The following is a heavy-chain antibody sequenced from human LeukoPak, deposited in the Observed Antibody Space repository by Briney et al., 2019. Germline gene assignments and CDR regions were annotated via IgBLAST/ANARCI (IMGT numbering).Heavy chain of an antibody. Sequence: GESLKISCKGSGYSFTSYWIGWVRQMPGKGLEWIGIIYPGDSDTRYSPSFQGQVTISADKSITTAYLQWSSLKASDTAMYYCARFNWGSTYYFDYWGQGTLVTVSS. CDR1: GYSFTSYW. D-gene: IGHD7-27*01. CDR2: IYPGDSDT. J-gene: IGHJ4*02. V-gene: IGHV5-51*01. CDR3: ARFNWGSTYYFDY.